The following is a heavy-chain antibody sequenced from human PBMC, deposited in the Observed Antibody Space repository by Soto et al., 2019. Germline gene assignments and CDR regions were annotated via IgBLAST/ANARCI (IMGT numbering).Heavy chain of an antibody. V-gene: IGHV3-73*01. Sequence: GGSLRLSCAASGFTFSGSAMHWVRQASGKGLEWVGRIRSKANSYATAYAASVKGRFTISRDDSKNTAYLQMNSLRVEDTAIYYCVRESAGTVPFDYWGQGTLVTVSS. CDR2: IRSKANSYAT. D-gene: IGHD1-1*01. CDR1: GFTFSGSA. CDR3: VRESAGTVPFDY. J-gene: IGHJ4*02.